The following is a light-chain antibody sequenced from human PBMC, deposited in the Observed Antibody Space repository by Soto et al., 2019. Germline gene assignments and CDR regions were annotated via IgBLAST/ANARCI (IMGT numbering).Light chain of an antibody. CDR2: GAS. Sequence: EIVVTESPATLSXXXXXXAXGXCRASQSVSRNLAWYQQRPGQAPRLLISGASTRATGIAARFSGSGSGTEFTLTISSLQSEDSALYYCQQYSNWPTFGQGTRLEIK. CDR1: QSVSRN. J-gene: IGKJ5*01. V-gene: IGKV3-15*01. CDR3: QQYSNWPT.